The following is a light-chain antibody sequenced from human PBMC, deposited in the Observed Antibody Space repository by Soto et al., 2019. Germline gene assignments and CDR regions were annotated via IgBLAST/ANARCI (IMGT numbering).Light chain of an antibody. J-gene: IGKJ2*01. CDR1: QSVGTN. V-gene: IGKV3-15*01. CDR2: SAS. Sequence: IVMTQSPATLSVSPGESATLSCRASQSVGTNLAWYQQTPGQAPRVLIHSASTMATGIPARFSGSGSDTGLNLTISGLQSVDFAIDYCQQYNNWPPYAFGQGTKLES. CDR3: QQYNNWPPYA.